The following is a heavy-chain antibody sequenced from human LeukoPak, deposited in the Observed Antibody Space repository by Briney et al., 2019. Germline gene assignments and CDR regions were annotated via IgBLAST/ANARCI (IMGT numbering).Heavy chain of an antibody. CDR3: AKDLYGSGSFYYFDY. CDR1: GFTFSSYA. V-gene: IGHV3-23*01. J-gene: IGHJ4*02. D-gene: IGHD3-10*01. CDR2: ISGSGGST. Sequence: GGSLRLSCAASGFTFSSYAMSWVRQAPGKGLEWGSAISGSGGSTYYADSVKGRFTISRDNSKNTLYLQMNSLRAEDTAVYYCAKDLYGSGSFYYFDYCGQGTLVTVSS.